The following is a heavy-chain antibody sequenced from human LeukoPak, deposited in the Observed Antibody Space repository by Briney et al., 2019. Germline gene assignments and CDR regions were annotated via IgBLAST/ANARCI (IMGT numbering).Heavy chain of an antibody. CDR2: IYSGDNT. V-gene: IGHV3-53*01. CDR3: AKDDKWIQFES. J-gene: IGHJ4*02. D-gene: IGHD5-18*01. CDR1: GFTVSSNY. Sequence: GRSLRLSCAVSGFTVSSNYTSWARHATGKGMEWGSVIYSGDNTYYADSVKGQFTISSDNSKNTLYLQMNSLRAEDAALFYSAKDDKWIQFESWGQGTLVTVSS.